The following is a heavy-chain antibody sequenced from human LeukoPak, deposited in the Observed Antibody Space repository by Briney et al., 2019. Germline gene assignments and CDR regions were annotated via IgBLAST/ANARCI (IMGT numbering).Heavy chain of an antibody. CDR1: GFTFSSYS. CDR3: AKDPSSLAAAGTWFDY. CDR2: ISSSSSTI. J-gene: IGHJ4*02. D-gene: IGHD6-13*01. V-gene: IGHV3-48*02. Sequence: SGGSLRLSCAASGFTFSSYSMNWVRQAPGKGLEWVSYISSSSSTIYYADSVKGRFTISRDNAKNSLYLQMNSLRDEDTAVYYCAKDPSSLAAAGTWFDYWGQGTLVTVSS.